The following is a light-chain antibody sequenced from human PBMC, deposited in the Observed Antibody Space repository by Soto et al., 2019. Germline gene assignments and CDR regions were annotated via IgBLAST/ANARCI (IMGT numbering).Light chain of an antibody. CDR3: CSYTSHNTDV. Sequence: QLVLTQPASVSGSPGQSITISCTGTSSDVGGYNYVSWYQQHPDKAPKLMIYDVSNRPSGVSNRFSGSKSGNTASLTISALQAEDETDYYCCSYTSHNTDVFGTGTKLTVL. V-gene: IGLV2-14*01. CDR1: SSDVGGYNY. J-gene: IGLJ1*01. CDR2: DVS.